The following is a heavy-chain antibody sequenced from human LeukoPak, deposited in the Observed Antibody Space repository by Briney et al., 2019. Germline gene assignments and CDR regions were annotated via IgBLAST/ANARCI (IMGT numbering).Heavy chain of an antibody. Sequence: PGGSLRLSCAASGFTFSSYGMSWVRQAPGKGLEWVSAISGSGGSTYYADSVKGRFTISRDNSKNTLYLQMNSLRAEDTAVYYCAKDRIAAAEGYWFDPWGQGTLVTVSS. CDR2: ISGSGGST. CDR1: GFTFSSYG. V-gene: IGHV3-23*01. D-gene: IGHD6-13*01. CDR3: AKDRIAAAEGYWFDP. J-gene: IGHJ5*02.